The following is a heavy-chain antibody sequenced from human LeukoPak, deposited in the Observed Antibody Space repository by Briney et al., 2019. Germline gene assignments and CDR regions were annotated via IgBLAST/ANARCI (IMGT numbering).Heavy chain of an antibody. CDR2: ISGSGGST. CDR1: GFTFSNYA. CDR3: AREGRSGSYLGRFDP. V-gene: IGHV3-23*01. J-gene: IGHJ5*02. Sequence: GGSLRLSCAASGFTFSNYAMSWVRQAPGKGLEWVSGISGSGGSTYYADSVKGRFTISRDNSKNTLYLQMNSLRAEDTAVYYCAREGRSGSYLGRFDPWGQGTLVTVSS. D-gene: IGHD1-26*01.